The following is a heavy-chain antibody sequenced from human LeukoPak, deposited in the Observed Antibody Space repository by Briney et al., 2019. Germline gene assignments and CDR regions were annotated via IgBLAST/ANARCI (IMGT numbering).Heavy chain of an antibody. Sequence: GGSLRLSCAASGFTFSDYYMSWVRQAPGKGLEWVSVIYSGGYTYYADSVKGRFTISRDNSKNTLYLLMNNLRGEDTAVYYCARTGNPATGDYWGQGTLVTVSS. V-gene: IGHV3-53*01. CDR1: GFTFSDYY. CDR3: ARTGNPATGDY. J-gene: IGHJ4*02. D-gene: IGHD1-1*01. CDR2: IYSGGYT.